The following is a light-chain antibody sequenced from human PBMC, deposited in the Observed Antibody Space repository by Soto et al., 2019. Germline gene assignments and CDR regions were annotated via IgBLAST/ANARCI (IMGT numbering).Light chain of an antibody. V-gene: IGKV3-20*01. CDR2: GSS. CDR1: QSVSRNY. J-gene: IGKJ4*01. Sequence: EIVLRQSAGTLSLSQGERATLSCRASQSVSRNYVAWYQHKPGQTPRLLIYGSSSRANGIPDRFRGSGSGTDFTLTVSRLEPEDFAVYFCQQYGSSPLTFGGGTKVDIK. CDR3: QQYGSSPLT.